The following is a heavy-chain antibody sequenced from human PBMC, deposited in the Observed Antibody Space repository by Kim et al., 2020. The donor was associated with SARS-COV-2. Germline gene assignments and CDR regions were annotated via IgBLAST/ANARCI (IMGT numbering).Heavy chain of an antibody. Sequence: SETLSLTCTVSGGSISSSSYYWGWIRQPPGKGLEWIGSIYYSGSTYYNPSLKSRVTISVDTSKNQFSLKLSSVTAADTAVYYCARAAAGQNSDYWGQGTLVTVSS. J-gene: IGHJ4*02. V-gene: IGHV4-39*07. D-gene: IGHD6-13*01. CDR2: IYYSGST. CDR3: ARAAAGQNSDY. CDR1: GGSISSSSYY.